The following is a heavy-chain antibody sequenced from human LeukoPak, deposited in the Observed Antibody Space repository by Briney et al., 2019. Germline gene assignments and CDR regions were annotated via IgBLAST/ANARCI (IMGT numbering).Heavy chain of an antibody. J-gene: IGHJ4*02. Sequence: GGSLRLSCAASGFTFSSYAMHWVRQAPGKGLEWVAVISYDGSNKYYADSVKGRFTISRDNSKNTLYLQMNSLRAEDTALYYCAKDFQATYGGFDYWGQGTLVTVSS. CDR2: ISYDGSNK. CDR1: GFTFSSYA. D-gene: IGHD4-17*01. V-gene: IGHV3-30*04. CDR3: AKDFQATYGGFDY.